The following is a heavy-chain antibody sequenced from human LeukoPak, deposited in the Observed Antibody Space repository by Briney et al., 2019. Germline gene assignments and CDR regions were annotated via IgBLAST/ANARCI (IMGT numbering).Heavy chain of an antibody. CDR2: IIPIFGTA. Sequence: ASVKVSCKASGGAFSSYAISWVRQAPGQGLEWMGGIIPIFGTANYAQEFQGRVTITADESTSTAYMELSSLRSEDTAVYYCARGLDGWSMDVWGQGTTVTVSS. D-gene: IGHD5-24*01. CDR3: ARGLDGWSMDV. J-gene: IGHJ6*02. CDR1: GGAFSSYA. V-gene: IGHV1-69*13.